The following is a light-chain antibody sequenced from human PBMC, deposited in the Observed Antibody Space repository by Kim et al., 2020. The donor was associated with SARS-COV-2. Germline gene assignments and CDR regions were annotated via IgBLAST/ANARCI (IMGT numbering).Light chain of an antibody. Sequence: SYELTQPPSLSVSPGQTATITCSGDKLGDKYPSWYQQRPGQSPVLVIYHGDKRPSGIPGRFSGSNYGTTATLTITETQAMDEADYYCQAWDSTTASLFGGGTQLTVL. J-gene: IGLJ7*01. CDR1: KLGDKY. CDR3: QAWDSTTASL. CDR2: HGD. V-gene: IGLV3-1*01.